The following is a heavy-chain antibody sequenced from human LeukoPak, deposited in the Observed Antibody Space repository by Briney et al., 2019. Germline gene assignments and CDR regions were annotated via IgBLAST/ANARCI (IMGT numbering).Heavy chain of an antibody. V-gene: IGHV1-69*13. D-gene: IGHD3-22*01. CDR2: IIPIFGTA. CDR1: GGTFSSYA. CDR3: ARSRWSGNMIVALYYFDY. Sequence: SVKVSCKASGGTFSSYAISWVRQAPGQGLEWMGGIIPIFGTANYAQKFQGRVTITADESTSTAYMELSSLRSEDTAVYYCARSRWSGNMIVALYYFDYWGQGTLVTVSS. J-gene: IGHJ4*02.